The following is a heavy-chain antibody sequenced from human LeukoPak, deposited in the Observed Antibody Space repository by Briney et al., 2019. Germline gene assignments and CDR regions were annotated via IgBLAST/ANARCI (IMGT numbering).Heavy chain of an antibody. V-gene: IGHV4-34*01. CDR1: GGSFSGYY. CDR2: INHSGST. J-gene: IGHJ4*02. CDR3: ASLYSSSHDY. Sequence: PSETLSLTCAVYGGSFSGYYWSWIRQPPGKGLEWIGEINHSGSTNYNPSLKSRVTISVDTSKNQFSLKLSSVSAADTAVYYCASLYSSSHDYWGQGTLVTVSS. D-gene: IGHD6-13*01.